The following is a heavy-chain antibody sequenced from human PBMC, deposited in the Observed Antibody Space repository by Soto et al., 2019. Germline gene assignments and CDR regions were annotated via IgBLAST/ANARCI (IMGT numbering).Heavy chain of an antibody. V-gene: IGHV1-69*01. Sequence: QVQLVQSGAEVKKPGSSVKVSCKASGGTFSSYAISWVRQAPGQGLEWMGGIIPIFGTANYAQKFQGRVTITADESTSTASMELCSLRAEDTDLYYCASRWALNYYYGMDVWGEGTTVTVSS. CDR3: ASRWALNYYYGMDV. CDR2: IIPIFGTA. D-gene: IGHD1-26*01. CDR1: GGTFSSYA. J-gene: IGHJ6*04.